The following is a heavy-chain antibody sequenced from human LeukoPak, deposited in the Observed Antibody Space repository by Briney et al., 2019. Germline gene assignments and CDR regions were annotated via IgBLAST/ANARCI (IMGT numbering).Heavy chain of an antibody. CDR3: ARPTARLGWFDP. CDR1: GGLFSVSTHS. CDR2: ISYSGNT. D-gene: IGHD6-6*01. J-gene: IGHJ5*02. Sequence: SETLSLTCTISGGLFSVSTHSCGWIRQAPGKRLEWIGSISYSGNTYFNPSLKSRVTISVGTSKNQFSLKLTSVTAADTAVYYCARPTARLGWFDPWGQGTLVTVSS. V-gene: IGHV4-39*01.